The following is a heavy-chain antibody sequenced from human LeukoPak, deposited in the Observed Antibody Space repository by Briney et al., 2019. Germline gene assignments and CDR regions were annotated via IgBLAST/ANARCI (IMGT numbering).Heavy chain of an antibody. Sequence: SETLSLTCTVSGGSISSYYCSWIRQPPGKGLEWAGHIYYGGSTNDSPSLKSRVTISVDTSKNQCSMKLSSVTAADTAVYYCAREAYSYEIGGDAFNIWGQGTMVAVSS. CDR2: IYYGGST. J-gene: IGHJ3*02. CDR3: AREAYSYEIGGDAFNI. CDR1: GGSISSYY. V-gene: IGHV4-59*12. D-gene: IGHD5-18*01.